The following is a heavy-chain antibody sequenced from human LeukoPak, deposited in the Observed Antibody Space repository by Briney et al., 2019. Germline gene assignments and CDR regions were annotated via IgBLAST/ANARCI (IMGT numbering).Heavy chain of an antibody. J-gene: IGHJ4*02. Sequence: ASVKVSCKASGYTFTGYYMHWVRQAPGQGLEWMGWINPNSGGTNYAQKFQGRVTMTRDTSISTAYMELSRLRSDDTAVYYCARDRWAGSSSPREGYDYWGQGTLVTVSS. CDR1: GYTFTGYY. D-gene: IGHD6-13*01. CDR3: ARDRWAGSSSPREGYDY. V-gene: IGHV1-2*02. CDR2: INPNSGGT.